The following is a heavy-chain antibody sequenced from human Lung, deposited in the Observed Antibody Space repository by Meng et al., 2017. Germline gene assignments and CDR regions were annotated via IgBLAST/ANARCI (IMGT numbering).Heavy chain of an antibody. V-gene: IGHV1-69*13. Sequence: QVQLVQSGAEVEKPGSSVTVACKTSGDSVSTQTFSWVRQAPGQGLEWMGGLIAVFDKTKAAPRFQDRVTFTADESTSTAYMELSSLTFDDTAVYFCARGRRNEPLFDYWGQGTLVTVSS. D-gene: IGHD1-14*01. J-gene: IGHJ4*02. CDR3: ARGRRNEPLFDY. CDR1: GDSVSTQT. CDR2: LIAVFDKT.